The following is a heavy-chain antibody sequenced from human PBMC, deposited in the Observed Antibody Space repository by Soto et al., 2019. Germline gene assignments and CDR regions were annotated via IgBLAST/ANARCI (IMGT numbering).Heavy chain of an antibody. V-gene: IGHV1-69*02. CDR2: IIPLLDIT. J-gene: IGHJ6*02. CDR1: GGTFSNDI. Sequence: SVKVSCKASGGTFSNDIITWVRQAPGQGLEWMGRIIPLLDITNYAQKFQGRVTITADKSTSTAYMELGSLTSDDTAVYYCVMVDNYVTPTPQDVWGQGTTVTVSS. D-gene: IGHD3-16*01. CDR3: VMVDNYVTPTPQDV.